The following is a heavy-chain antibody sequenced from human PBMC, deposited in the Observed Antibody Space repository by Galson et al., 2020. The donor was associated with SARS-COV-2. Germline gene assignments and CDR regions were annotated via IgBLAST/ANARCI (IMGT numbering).Heavy chain of an antibody. CDR3: SIVPLTTTWLDS. CDR1: GVSISNSNW. CDR2: IYPSGST. Sequence: SETLSLTCAVSGVSISNSNWWTWVRQPPGKGLEWIGEIYPSGSTNYNPSLKSRVTISVDKSKNQFSLKLSSVTAADTAVYYCSIVPLTTTWLDSWGQGTLVTVSS. D-gene: IGHD4-17*01. V-gene: IGHV4-4*02. J-gene: IGHJ4*02.